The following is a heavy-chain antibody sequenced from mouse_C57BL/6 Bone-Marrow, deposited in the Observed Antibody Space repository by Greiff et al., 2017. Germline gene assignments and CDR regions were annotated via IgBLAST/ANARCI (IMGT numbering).Heavy chain of an antibody. CDR1: GYTFTGYW. Sequence: VQLQQSGAELMKPGASVKLSCKATGYTFTGYWIEWVKQRPGHGLEWIGEILPGSGSTNYNEKFQGKATFTADTSSNTAYMQLSSLTTEDSAIDYCARESIGYDYEGWFAYWGQGTLVTVSA. J-gene: IGHJ3*01. V-gene: IGHV1-9*01. CDR2: ILPGSGST. CDR3: ARESIGYDYEGWFAY. D-gene: IGHD2-4*01.